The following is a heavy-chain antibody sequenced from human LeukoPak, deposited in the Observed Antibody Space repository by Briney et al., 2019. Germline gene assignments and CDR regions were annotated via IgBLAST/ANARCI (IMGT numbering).Heavy chain of an antibody. J-gene: IGHJ4*02. CDR2: ISSSSYI. CDR1: GFTFSSHS. V-gene: IGHV3-21*01. CDR3: ATGGYYDSSGLN. Sequence: GGSLRLSCAASGFTFSSHSMNWVRQAPGEGLEWVSSISSSSYIYYADSVKGRFTISRDNAKNSLYLQMNSLRAEDTAVYYCATGGYYDSSGLNWGQGTLVTVSS. D-gene: IGHD3-22*01.